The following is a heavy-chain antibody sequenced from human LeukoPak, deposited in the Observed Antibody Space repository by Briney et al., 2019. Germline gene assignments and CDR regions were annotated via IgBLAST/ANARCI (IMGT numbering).Heavy chain of an antibody. CDR2: IHSDEIRT. J-gene: IGHJ4*02. Sequence: GGPLRLSCAASGLTFSSYWMHWVRQAPGRGRVGVARIHSDEIRTNYADSVTGRFTISRDNAKNTVYLQMNSLRNEDTAVYYCARGIYGDPVAFDYWGQGTLVTVSS. CDR3: ARGIYGDPVAFDY. CDR1: GLTFSSYW. V-gene: IGHV3-74*01. D-gene: IGHD4/OR15-4a*01.